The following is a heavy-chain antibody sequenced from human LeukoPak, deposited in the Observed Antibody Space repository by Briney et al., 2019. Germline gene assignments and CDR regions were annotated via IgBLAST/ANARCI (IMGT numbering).Heavy chain of an antibody. CDR1: GFTFSSYA. Sequence: AGGSLRLSCAASGFTFSSYAMSWVRQAPEKGLEWVSVISGSGGHAYYADSVKGRFTISRDNSKNTLYLRMNSLRAEDTAIYYCAKSDSWIVGADRAPFDYWGQGTLVTVSS. CDR3: AKSDSWIVGADRAPFDY. J-gene: IGHJ4*02. V-gene: IGHV3-23*01. D-gene: IGHD1-26*01. CDR2: ISGSGGHA.